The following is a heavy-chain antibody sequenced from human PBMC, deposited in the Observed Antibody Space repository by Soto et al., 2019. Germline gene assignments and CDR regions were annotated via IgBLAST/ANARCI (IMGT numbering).Heavy chain of an antibody. CDR2: ISPYNGNT. D-gene: IGHD3-10*01. Sequence: QVKLVQSGAEVKKPGASVKVSCKASGYTFSSYGISWVRQAPGQGLEWMGWISPYNGNTNYAQKLQGRVTMTTDTSTSTAYMELRSLRSDDTAVYYCARRNNYGSGDKIYYFDYWGQGTLVTVSS. J-gene: IGHJ4*02. CDR1: GYTFSSYG. CDR3: ARRNNYGSGDKIYYFDY. V-gene: IGHV1-18*01.